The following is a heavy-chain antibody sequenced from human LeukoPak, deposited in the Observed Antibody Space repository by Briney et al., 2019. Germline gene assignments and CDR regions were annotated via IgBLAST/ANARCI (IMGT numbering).Heavy chain of an antibody. Sequence: ASVKVSCKASGYTFTTYAMHWVRQAPGQRLGWMGWINAGNGNTEYSQKFQGRVTITRDTSASTAYMELSSLRSEDTAVYYCAREYDAFGAFDIWGQGTKVTVSS. J-gene: IGHJ3*02. CDR2: INAGNGNT. CDR3: AREYDAFGAFDI. CDR1: GYTFTTYA. V-gene: IGHV1-3*01. D-gene: IGHD3-16*01.